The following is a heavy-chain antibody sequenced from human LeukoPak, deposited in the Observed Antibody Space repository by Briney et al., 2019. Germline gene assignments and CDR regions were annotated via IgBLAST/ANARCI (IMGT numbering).Heavy chain of an antibody. CDR2: IYYSGTT. CDR3: ARHGGYSSPYLH. J-gene: IGHJ1*01. CDR1: GGSFSGYY. D-gene: IGHD6-13*01. V-gene: IGHV4-59*08. Sequence: SETLSLTCAVSGGSFSGYYWSWIRQPPGKGLECVGYIYYSGTTNYNPSLKSRVTISVDTSKNQFSLKLSSVTAADTAVYYCARHGGYSSPYLHWGQGTLVTVSS.